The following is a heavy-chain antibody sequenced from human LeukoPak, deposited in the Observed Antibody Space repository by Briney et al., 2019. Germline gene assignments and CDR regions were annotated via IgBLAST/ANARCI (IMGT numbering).Heavy chain of an antibody. V-gene: IGHV3-11*04. J-gene: IGHJ4*02. CDR2: ISSSGSIK. CDR3: PRDFRRGEGY. Sequence: KPGGSLRLSCAASGFTFSDNHMSWIRQAPGKGLEWDSYISSSGSIKYYADSVKGRFTISRDNAKNSLYLHMNSLRAEDTAVYFCPRDFRRGEGYWGRGTLVTVSS. CDR1: GFTFSDNH.